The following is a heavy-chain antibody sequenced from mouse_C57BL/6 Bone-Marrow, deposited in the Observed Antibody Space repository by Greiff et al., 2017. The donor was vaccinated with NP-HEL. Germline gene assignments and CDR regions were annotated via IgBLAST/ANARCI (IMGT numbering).Heavy chain of an antibody. J-gene: IGHJ4*01. CDR2: IYPGNSDT. Sequence: EVQLQQSGTVLARPGAGGKREGKKEGDTCTSDGRHGGKQRQGQGREWIGAIYPGNSDTSYNQKFKGKAKLTAVTSASTAYMELSSLTNEDSAVYYCTYGNYYYAMDYWGQGTSVTVSS. D-gene: IGHD2-1*01. CDR3: TYGNYYYAMDY. CDR1: GDTCTSDG. V-gene: IGHV1-5*01.